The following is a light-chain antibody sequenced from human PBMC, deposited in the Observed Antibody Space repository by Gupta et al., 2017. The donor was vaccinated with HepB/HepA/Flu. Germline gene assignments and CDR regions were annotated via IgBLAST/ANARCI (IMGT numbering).Light chain of an antibody. CDR3: GTWDSSRNVVV. V-gene: IGLV1-51*02. Sequence: SVLTQPPSVSASPGQKVTISCSRSSSNIGNNYVSWYQQLPGTAPKLLIYENDKRPSGIPDRFSGSKSGTSATLTITGLQTGDEADYYCGTWDSSRNVVVFGGGTRLTVL. CDR1: SSNIGNNY. J-gene: IGLJ2*01. CDR2: END.